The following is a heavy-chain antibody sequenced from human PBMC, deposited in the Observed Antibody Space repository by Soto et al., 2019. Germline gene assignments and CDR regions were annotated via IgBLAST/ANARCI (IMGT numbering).Heavy chain of an antibody. V-gene: IGHV3-23*01. J-gene: IGHJ4*02. CDR1: GFTFSSYA. D-gene: IGHD4-4*01. CDR3: AKDTVRAAVTTTMYYFDY. CDR2: ISGSGGST. Sequence: GGSLRLSCAASGFTFSSYAMSWVRQAPGKGLEWVSAISGSGGSTYYADSVKGRFTISRDNSKYTLYLQMNSLRAEDTAVYYCAKDTVRAAVTTTMYYFDYWGQGTLVTVSS.